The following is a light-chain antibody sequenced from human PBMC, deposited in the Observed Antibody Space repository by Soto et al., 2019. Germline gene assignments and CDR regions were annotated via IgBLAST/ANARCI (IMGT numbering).Light chain of an antibody. CDR3: SSFTSTRTFV. V-gene: IGLV2-14*01. CDR1: SHDVGGYND. CDR2: EVI. Sequence: QSALTQPASVSGSPGQSITISCTGTSHDVGGYNDVSWFQQHPGKAPKLLIFEVINRPSGVSHRFSGSKSGNTASLTISGLQAEDEADYYCSSFTSTRTFVFGTGTKVTVL. J-gene: IGLJ1*01.